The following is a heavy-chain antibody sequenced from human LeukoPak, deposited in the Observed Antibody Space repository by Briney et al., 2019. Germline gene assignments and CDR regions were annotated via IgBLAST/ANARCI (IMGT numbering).Heavy chain of an antibody. CDR3: ARSGSYGGAYFDY. J-gene: IGHJ4*02. Sequence: ASVKVSCKASGGTFSSYAISWVRQAPGPGIEWMGGIIIIFGTANYAQKSQSRVTITADKSTSTAYMELSSLRSEDTAVYYCARSGSYGGAYFDYWGQGTLVTVSS. CDR2: IIIIFGTA. CDR1: GGTFSSYA. V-gene: IGHV1-69*06. D-gene: IGHD1-26*01.